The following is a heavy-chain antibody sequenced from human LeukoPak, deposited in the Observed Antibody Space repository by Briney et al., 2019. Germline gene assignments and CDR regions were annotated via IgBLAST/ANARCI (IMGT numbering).Heavy chain of an antibody. CDR2: MNPNSGNT. Sequence: GASVKVSCKASGYTFTSYDINWVRQASGQGLEWMGWMNPNSGNTGYAQKFQGRVTITRNTSISTAYMELSSLRSEDTAVYYCARDRPAAAIGDWDYFDYWGQGTLVTVSS. CDR3: ARDRPAAAIGDWDYFDY. J-gene: IGHJ4*02. CDR1: GYTFTSYD. V-gene: IGHV1-8*03. D-gene: IGHD2-2*01.